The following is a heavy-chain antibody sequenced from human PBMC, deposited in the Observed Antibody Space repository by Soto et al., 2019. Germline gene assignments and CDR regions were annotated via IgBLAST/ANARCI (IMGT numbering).Heavy chain of an antibody. CDR3: ARDQVYYYGSGSYHY. Sequence: ASVKVSCKASGYTFTSYGISWVRQAPGQGLEWMGWISAYNGNTNYAQKLQGRVTMTTDTSTSTAYMELRSLRSDDTAVYYCARDQVYYYGSGSYHYWGQGTLVTVSS. D-gene: IGHD3-10*01. CDR1: GYTFTSYG. V-gene: IGHV1-18*01. CDR2: ISAYNGNT. J-gene: IGHJ4*02.